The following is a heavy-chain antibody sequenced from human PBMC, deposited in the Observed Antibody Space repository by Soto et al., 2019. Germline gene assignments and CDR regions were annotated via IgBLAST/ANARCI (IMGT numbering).Heavy chain of an antibody. CDR2: IIPIFGTA. CDR1: GGTFSSYA. CDR3: VRVRGKDP. V-gene: IGHV1-69*13. Sequence: SVKVSCTASGGTFSSYASSWVRHAPGQGLEGMGGIIPIFGTANYAQQSPGRVTITADESTSTAYMERSSLRSEDTAMYYCVRVRGKDPWGQGTLVTVSS. J-gene: IGHJ5*02. D-gene: IGHD3-10*01.